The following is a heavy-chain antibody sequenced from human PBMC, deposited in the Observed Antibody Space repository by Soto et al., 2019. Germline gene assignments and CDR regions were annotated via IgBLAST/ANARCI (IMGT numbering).Heavy chain of an antibody. D-gene: IGHD2-21*02. CDR3: VKRRGSGGDVDY. CDR2: VSIGGST. CDR1: GFTCSSSA. Sequence: DVQLFESGGGLVQPEGSLRLSCAASGFTCSSSAIGWVRQGPGKGLEWVAVVSIGGSTHYADSVRGRFTISRDNSNHRLSLQLNSLTAEDTAIYCWVKRRGSGGDVDYWCPAALVSVSS. J-gene: IGHJ4*02. V-gene: IGHV3-23*01.